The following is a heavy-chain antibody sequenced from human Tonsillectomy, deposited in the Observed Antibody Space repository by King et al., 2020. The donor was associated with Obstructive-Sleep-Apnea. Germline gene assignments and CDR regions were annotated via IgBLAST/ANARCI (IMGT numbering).Heavy chain of an antibody. CDR3: ALQIRDSSGYYHLDY. D-gene: IGHD3-22*01. V-gene: IGHV6-1*01. CDR1: GDSVSSNSAA. CDR2: TYYRSKWYN. Sequence: VQLQQSGPGLVKPSQTLSLTCAISGDSVSSNSAAWNWIRQSPSRCLEWLGKTYYRSKWYNDYSLFVKSRITIKPDTSKNQFSLQLNSVTPQDTALYYLALQIRDSSGYYHLDYWGQGTLVTVSS. J-gene: IGHJ4*02.